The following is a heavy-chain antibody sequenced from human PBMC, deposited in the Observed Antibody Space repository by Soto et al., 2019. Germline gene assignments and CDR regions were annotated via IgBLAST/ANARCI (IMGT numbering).Heavy chain of an antibody. CDR1: GGSFSGYY. CDR3: ARGPLYYYGSGSYFNNWLDP. J-gene: IGHJ5*02. CDR2: INHSGST. V-gene: IGHV4-34*01. Sequence: PSETLSLTCAVYGGSFSGYYWSWIRQPPGKGLEWIGEINHSGSTNYNPSLKSRVTISVDTSKNQFSLKLSSVTAADTAVYYCARGPLYYYGSGSYFNNWLDPWGQRTLVTVSS. D-gene: IGHD3-10*01.